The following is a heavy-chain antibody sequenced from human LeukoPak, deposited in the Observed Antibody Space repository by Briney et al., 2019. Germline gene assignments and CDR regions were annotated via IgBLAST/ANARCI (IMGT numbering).Heavy chain of an antibody. CDR3: ARDRDDYVWGSKPLDY. CDR1: GYTFTGYY. J-gene: IGHJ4*02. Sequence: GASVKVSCKASGYTFTGYYMHWVRQAPGQGLEWMGWINPNSGGTNYAQKFQGRVTMTRDTSISTAYMELSRLRSDDTAVYYCARDRDDYVWGSKPLDYWGQGTLVTVSS. D-gene: IGHD3-16*01. CDR2: INPNSGGT. V-gene: IGHV1-2*02.